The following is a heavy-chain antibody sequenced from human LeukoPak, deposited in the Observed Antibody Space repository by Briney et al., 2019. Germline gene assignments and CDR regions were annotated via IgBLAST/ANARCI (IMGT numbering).Heavy chain of an antibody. J-gene: IGHJ4*02. CDR3: ARTSSGWPYYFDY. CDR1: GGSFSGYY. D-gene: IGHD6-19*01. V-gene: IGHV4-34*01. CDR2: TNHSGST. Sequence: SETLSLTCAVYGGSFSGYYWSWIRQPPGKGLEWIGETNHSGSTNYNPSLKSRVTISVDTSKNQFSLKLSSVTAADTAVYYCARTSSGWPYYFDYWGQGTLVTVSS.